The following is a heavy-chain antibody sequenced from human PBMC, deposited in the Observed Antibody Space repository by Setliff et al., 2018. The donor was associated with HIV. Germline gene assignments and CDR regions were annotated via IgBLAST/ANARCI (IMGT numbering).Heavy chain of an antibody. CDR3: TSAFADYAYWYFDY. J-gene: IGHJ4*02. CDR2: IRSKTYSGTT. V-gene: IGHV3-49*04. D-gene: IGHD2-8*02. Sequence: PGGSLRLSCAASGFIFSDAWMSWARQAPGKGLEWVGFIRSKTYSGTTEYAASVKGRFTISRDDSKSIAYLQMNSLKTEDTAVYYCTSAFADYAYWYFDYWGQGTLVTVSS. CDR1: GFIFSDAW.